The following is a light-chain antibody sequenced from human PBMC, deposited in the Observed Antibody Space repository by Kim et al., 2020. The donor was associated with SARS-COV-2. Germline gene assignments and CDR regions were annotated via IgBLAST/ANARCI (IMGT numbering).Light chain of an antibody. CDR2: GAY. CDR3: QQYNDWPLT. CDR1: QSLSNN. Sequence: VGPGETATLYCRASQSLSNNLAWYQHKPGQTPRLLIYGAYNRATGIPARFSGSGSGTEFTLAITSLQSEDFAVYYCQQYNDWPLTFGGGTKVDIK. V-gene: IGKV3-15*01. J-gene: IGKJ4*01.